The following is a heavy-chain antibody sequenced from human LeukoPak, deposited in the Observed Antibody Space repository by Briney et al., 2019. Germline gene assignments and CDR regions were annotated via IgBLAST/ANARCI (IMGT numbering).Heavy chain of an antibody. D-gene: IGHD4-17*01. Sequence: PGGSLRLSCAASGFTFSSYEMNWVRQAPGKGLEWVSYVSSSGSTIHYADSVKGRFTISRDNAKNSLYLQMNSLRAEDTAVYYCARSGRMTTVTTGLFDYWGQGTLVTVSS. J-gene: IGHJ4*02. V-gene: IGHV3-48*03. CDR2: VSSSGSTI. CDR3: ARSGRMTTVTTGLFDY. CDR1: GFTFSSYE.